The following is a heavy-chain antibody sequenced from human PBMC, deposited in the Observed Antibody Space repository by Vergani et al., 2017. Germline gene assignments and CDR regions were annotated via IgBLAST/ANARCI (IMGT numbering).Heavy chain of an antibody. CDR1: GGTFSSYA. J-gene: IGHJ3*02. D-gene: IGHD4-17*01. V-gene: IGHV1-69*01. CDR3: ARDGQAAVTTYAFDI. Sequence: QVQLVQSGAEVKKPGASVKVSCKASGGTFSSYAISWVRQAPGQGLEWMGGIIPIFGTANYAQKFQGRVTITADESTSTAYMELSSLRSEDMAVYYCARDGQAAVTTYAFDIWGQGTMVTVSS. CDR2: IIPIFGTA.